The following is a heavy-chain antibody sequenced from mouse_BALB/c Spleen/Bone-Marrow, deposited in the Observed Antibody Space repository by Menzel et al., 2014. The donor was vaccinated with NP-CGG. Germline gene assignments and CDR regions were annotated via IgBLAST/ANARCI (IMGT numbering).Heavy chain of an antibody. CDR3: ARSIYDGYSEAMDY. J-gene: IGHJ4*01. D-gene: IGHD2-3*01. CDR2: INPGSGGN. Sequence: QVQLQQSGAELVRPGTSVKVSCKASGYAFTNNLIEWVKQRPGQGLEWIGVINPGSGGNNYNEKFKGKATLTADKSSSTAYMQLSSLTSDDSAVYFCARSIYDGYSEAMDYWGQGTSVTVSS. CDR1: GYAFTNNL. V-gene: IGHV1-54*03.